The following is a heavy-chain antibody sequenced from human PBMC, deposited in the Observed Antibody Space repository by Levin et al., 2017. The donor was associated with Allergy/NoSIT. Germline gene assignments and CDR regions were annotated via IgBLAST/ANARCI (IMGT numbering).Heavy chain of an antibody. D-gene: IGHD3-10*01. V-gene: IGHV2-5*02. Sequence: SGPTLVKPTQTLTLTCTFSGFSLSTSGVGVGWIRQPPGKALEWLALIYWDDDKRYSPSLKSRLTITKDTTKKQVVLTMTNMDPVDTGTYYCAHRARAPDGSGSYPYWGQGILVTVSS. J-gene: IGHJ4*02. CDR1: GFSLSTSGVG. CDR2: IYWDDDK. CDR3: AHRARAPDGSGSYPY.